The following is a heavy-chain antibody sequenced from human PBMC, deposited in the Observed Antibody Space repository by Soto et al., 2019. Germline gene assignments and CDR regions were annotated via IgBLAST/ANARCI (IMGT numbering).Heavy chain of an antibody. CDR3: ARDGREASGMDV. J-gene: IGHJ6*02. CDR2: IYYRGST. CDR1: GGSISSHY. V-gene: IGHV4-59*11. D-gene: IGHD1-26*01. Sequence: SESLSLTCTVSGGSISSHYWSWVRQAPGKGLEWIGHIYYRGSTTYNPSLRSRSTISVDTSNNQFSLKLNSVTTADTAVYYCARDGREASGMDVWGQGTKVTVSS.